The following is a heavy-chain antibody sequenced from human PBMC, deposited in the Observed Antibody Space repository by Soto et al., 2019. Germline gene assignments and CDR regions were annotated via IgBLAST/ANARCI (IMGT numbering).Heavy chain of an antibody. CDR3: ARELSSSGPDYYYGMDV. Sequence: SETLSLTCAVSGYSISTGFNWGWIRQPPGKGLEWIGSIYHSGSTYYNLSLKSRVTISVDTPKNQFSLKLSSVTAADTAVYYCARELSSSGPDYYYGMDVWGQGTTVTVSS. CDR1: GYSISTGFN. J-gene: IGHJ6*02. D-gene: IGHD6-6*01. V-gene: IGHV4-38-2*02. CDR2: IYHSGST.